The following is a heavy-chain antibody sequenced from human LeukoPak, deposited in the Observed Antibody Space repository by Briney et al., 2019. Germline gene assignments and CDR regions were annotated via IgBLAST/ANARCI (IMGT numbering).Heavy chain of an antibody. D-gene: IGHD4/OR15-4a*01. CDR2: IYYSGST. V-gene: IGHV4-39*01. CDR3: ARKTMGHAFFDY. CDR1: GGSISSSSYY. J-gene: IGHJ4*02. Sequence: SETLSLTCTVSGGSISSSSYYWGWIRQPPGKGLEWIGSIYYSGSTYYNPSLKSRVTISVDTSKNQFSLNLNSVTAADTAVYYCARKTMGHAFFDYWGPGILVTVSS.